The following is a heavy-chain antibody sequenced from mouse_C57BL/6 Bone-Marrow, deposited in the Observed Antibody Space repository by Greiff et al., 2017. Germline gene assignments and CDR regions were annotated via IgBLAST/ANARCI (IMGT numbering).Heavy chain of an antibody. D-gene: IGHD4-1*01. J-gene: IGHJ2*01. Sequence: VQLQQSGAELVKPGASVKMSCKASGYTFTSYWITWVKQRPGQGLEWIGDIYPTSGRTNYNEKFKSKAILTVDTSSNTAYMQLSSLTSEDSAVFYGARWGPLGRSFDYWGQGTTLTVSS. V-gene: IGHV1-55*01. CDR2: IYPTSGRT. CDR1: GYTFTSYW. CDR3: ARWGPLGRSFDY.